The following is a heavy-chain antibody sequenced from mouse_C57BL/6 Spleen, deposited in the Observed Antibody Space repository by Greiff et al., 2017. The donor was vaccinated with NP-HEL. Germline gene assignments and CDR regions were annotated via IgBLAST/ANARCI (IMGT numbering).Heavy chain of an antibody. CDR2: IYPRSGNT. Sequence: QVQLQQSGAELARPGASVKLSCKASGYTFTSYGISWVKQSTGQGLEWIGEIYPRSGNTSYNEKFKGKATLTADKSSSTAYMELRSLTSEDSAVYFCARSGANWVYGYCDVWGTGTTVTVSS. D-gene: IGHD4-1*01. CDR1: GYTFTSYG. CDR3: ARSGANWVYGYCDV. J-gene: IGHJ1*03. V-gene: IGHV1-81*01.